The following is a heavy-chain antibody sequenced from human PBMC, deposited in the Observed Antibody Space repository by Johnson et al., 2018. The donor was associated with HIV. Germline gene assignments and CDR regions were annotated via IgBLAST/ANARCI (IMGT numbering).Heavy chain of an antibody. V-gene: IGHV3-66*02. CDR1: GFTVSSNY. CDR3: ARWGVVTPHACEI. D-gene: IGHD4-23*01. CDR2: IYSGGST. Sequence: EVQLVESGGGLVQPGGSLRLSCAASGFTVSSNYMSWVRQAPGKGLEWVLVIYSGGSTYYADSVKGRFTISRDNSKNTLYLQMNSLRAEDTAVYYCARWGVVTPHACEIWGQGTMVTVSS. J-gene: IGHJ3*02.